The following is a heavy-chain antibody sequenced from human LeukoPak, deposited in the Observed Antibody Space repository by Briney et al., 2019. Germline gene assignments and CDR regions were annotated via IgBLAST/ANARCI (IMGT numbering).Heavy chain of an antibody. CDR1: GGSISSSSYY. CDR3: ARVRCSGGGCFYNFDY. Sequence: SETLSLTCTVSGGSISSSSYYWGWIRQSPGKGLEWIGSIYYSGSTCYNPSLKSRVTISVDTSKNQFSLKLSSVTAADTAVYYCARVRCSGGGCFYNFDYWGQGSLVTVSS. V-gene: IGHV4-39*01. D-gene: IGHD2-15*01. CDR2: IYYSGST. J-gene: IGHJ4*02.